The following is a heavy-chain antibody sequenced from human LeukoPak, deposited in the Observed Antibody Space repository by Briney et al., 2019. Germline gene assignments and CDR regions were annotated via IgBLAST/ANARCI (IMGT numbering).Heavy chain of an antibody. CDR2: INHSGST. CDR1: GGSFSGYY. V-gene: IGHV4-34*01. CDR3: ARGVTYYYYYYMDV. J-gene: IGHJ6*03. D-gene: IGHD5-18*01. Sequence: SETLSLTCAVYGGSFSGYYWSWIRQPAGKGLEWIGEINHSGSTNYNPSLTSRVTISVDTSKNQFSLKLSSVTAADTAVYYCARGVTYYYYYYMDVWGKGTTVTVSS.